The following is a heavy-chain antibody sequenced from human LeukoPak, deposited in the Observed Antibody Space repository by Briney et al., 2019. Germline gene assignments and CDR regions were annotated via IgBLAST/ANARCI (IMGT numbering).Heavy chain of an antibody. CDR1: GFTFTTYW. CDR3: VRGSGGNSASDY. CDR2: INTDGSST. Sequence: PGGSLRLSCAASGFTFTTYWMHWVRQAPGKGLVWVSRINTDGSSTTYADSVKGRFTISRDNTKSTVYLQMDSLTAEDTAVYYCVRGSGGNSASDYWGQGTLVTVSS. V-gene: IGHV3-74*01. D-gene: IGHD3-10*01. J-gene: IGHJ4*02.